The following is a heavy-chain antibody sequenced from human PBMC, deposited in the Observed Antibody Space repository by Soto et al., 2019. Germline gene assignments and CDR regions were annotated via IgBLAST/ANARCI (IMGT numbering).Heavy chain of an antibody. Sequence: QVQLQESGPGLVKPSQTLSLTCTVSGGSISSGDYYWSWIRQPPGKGLEWIGYIYYTGSTYYIPSLESRLTISLDTSQNQFSLKLSSVTAADTAVYYCARGDGSGRDAHYWGQGTLVTVSS. CDR1: GGSISSGDYY. V-gene: IGHV4-30-4*01. J-gene: IGHJ4*02. CDR3: ARGDGSGRDAHY. CDR2: IYYTGST. D-gene: IGHD3-22*01.